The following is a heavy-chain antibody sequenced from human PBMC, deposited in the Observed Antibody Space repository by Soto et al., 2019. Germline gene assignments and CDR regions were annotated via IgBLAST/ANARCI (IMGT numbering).Heavy chain of an antibody. CDR1: GFTFSSYS. D-gene: IGHD3-22*01. CDR3: ARDPGYYDSADYFDY. V-gene: IGHV3-48*02. CDR2: ISSGSTTI. Sequence: GGSLRLSCAASGFTFSSYSMNWVRQAPRKGLEWVSYISSGSTTIYYADSVKGRFTISRDNAKNSVYLQMNSLRDEDAAVYYCARDPGYYDSADYFDYWGQGA. J-gene: IGHJ4*02.